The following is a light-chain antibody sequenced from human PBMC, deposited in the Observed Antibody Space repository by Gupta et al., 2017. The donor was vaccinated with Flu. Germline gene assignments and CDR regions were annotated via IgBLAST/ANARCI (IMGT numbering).Light chain of an antibody. CDR2: ATS. J-gene: IGKJ1*01. V-gene: IGKV1-39*01. CDR1: QSISSY. Sequence: SPSSLSASVGDRVTVSFRTSQSISSYLNWYQQKPGKAPKLLSYATSRLQSSVPSRFSGSGFGTEYTLTISSLQPEDFASYYCQQSHASPRTFGQGTKVEIK. CDR3: QQSHASPRT.